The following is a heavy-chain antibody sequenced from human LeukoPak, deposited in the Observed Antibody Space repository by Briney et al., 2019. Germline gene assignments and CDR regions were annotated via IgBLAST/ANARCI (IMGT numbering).Heavy chain of an antibody. Sequence: SETLSLTCAVYGGSFSGYYWSWIRQPPGKGLEWIGEINHSGSTNYNPSLKSRVTISVDTSKNQFSLKLSSVAAADTAVYYCARVYGSGSYYPVFDYWGQGTLVTVSS. CDR3: ARVYGSGSYYPVFDY. CDR2: INHSGST. CDR1: GGSFSGYY. V-gene: IGHV4-34*09. D-gene: IGHD3-10*01. J-gene: IGHJ4*02.